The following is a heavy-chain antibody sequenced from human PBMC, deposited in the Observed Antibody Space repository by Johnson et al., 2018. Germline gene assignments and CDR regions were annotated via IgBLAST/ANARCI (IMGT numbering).Heavy chain of an antibody. CDR3: PRYPSYRENNGGRDV. V-gene: IGHV3-74*01. Sequence: VQLQESGGGLVQPGGSLRLSCAASGFSFSSYWMHWVRQAPGKGLVWVSRINSDGSSTSYADSVKGRFTISRHNAKNTLSLQRNSLRVEDPAVYYWPRYPSYRENNGGRDVGGQGATVAVS. D-gene: IGHD1/OR15-1a*01. J-gene: IGHJ6*02. CDR1: GFSFSSYW. CDR2: INSDGSST.